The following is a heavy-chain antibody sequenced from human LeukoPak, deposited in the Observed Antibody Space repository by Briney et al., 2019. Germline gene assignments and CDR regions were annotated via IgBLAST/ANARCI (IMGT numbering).Heavy chain of an antibody. Sequence: GGSLRLSCAASGFIFSSYGMHWVRQAPGKRLEWVAVMWYDGSKNYYADSVKGRFTISRDNSKNTLYLQMKTLRAEDTAVYYCARNGGSGSWNYYGLDVWGQGTTVTVSS. CDR2: MWYDGSKN. V-gene: IGHV3-33*01. CDR3: ARNGGSGSWNYYGLDV. D-gene: IGHD3-10*01. J-gene: IGHJ6*02. CDR1: GFIFSSYG.